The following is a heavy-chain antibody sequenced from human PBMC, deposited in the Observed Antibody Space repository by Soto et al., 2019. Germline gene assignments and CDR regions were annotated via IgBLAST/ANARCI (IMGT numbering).Heavy chain of an antibody. CDR3: ARLAPEGIAVAGALDY. V-gene: IGHV5-51*01. CDR1: GYSFTSYW. Sequence: GESLKISCKGSGYSFTSYWIGWVRQMPGKGLEWMGIIYPGDSDTRYSPSFQGQVTISADKSISTAYLQWSSLKASDTAMYYCARLAPEGIAVAGALDYWGQGNLVTVSS. CDR2: IYPGDSDT. D-gene: IGHD6-19*01. J-gene: IGHJ4*02.